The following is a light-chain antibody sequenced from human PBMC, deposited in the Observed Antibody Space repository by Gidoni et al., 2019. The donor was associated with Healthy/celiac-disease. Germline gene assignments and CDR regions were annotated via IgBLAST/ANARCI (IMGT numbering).Light chain of an antibody. V-gene: IGKV2-28*01. CDR1: QCLLHSNGYNY. CDR2: LGS. Sequence: DIVMTQSPLYLPVTPGEPASIPCRSSQCLLHSNGYNYLDWYLQKPGQSPQLLIYLGSSRASGVPDRFSGSGSGTDFTLKISRVEAEDVGVYYCMQALQTPLTFGGGTKVEIK. CDR3: MQALQTPLT. J-gene: IGKJ4*01.